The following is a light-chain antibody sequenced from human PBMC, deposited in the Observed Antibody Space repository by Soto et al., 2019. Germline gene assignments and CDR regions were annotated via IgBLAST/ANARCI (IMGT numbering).Light chain of an antibody. CDR2: AAS. J-gene: IGKJ3*01. V-gene: IGKV3-20*01. CDR1: HSINTSF. Sequence: EIVLTQSPGTLSLSPGDRATLSCRASHSINTSFLAWFQQKPGQAPRLLIYAASTRATGILDRFSGSASETDFTLTINRMEPEDSALYYCQQYASAPFSLGPGTKVAIK. CDR3: QQYASAPFS.